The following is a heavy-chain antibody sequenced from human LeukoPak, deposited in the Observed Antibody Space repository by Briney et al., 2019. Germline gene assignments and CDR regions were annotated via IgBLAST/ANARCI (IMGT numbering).Heavy chain of an antibody. CDR3: VRAKWGSYRYYFDY. CDR2: ISAYNGNT. D-gene: IGHD3-16*02. Sequence: GAXVKVSCXAAGYTFTCYGISWVRQAPGQGREWMGWISAYNGNTNYAQKLQGRVTMTTDRSTSTAYMERRELRAEDTAVYYCVRAKWGSYRYYFDYWGQGTLVTVSS. V-gene: IGHV1-18*01. CDR1: GYTFTCYG. J-gene: IGHJ4*02.